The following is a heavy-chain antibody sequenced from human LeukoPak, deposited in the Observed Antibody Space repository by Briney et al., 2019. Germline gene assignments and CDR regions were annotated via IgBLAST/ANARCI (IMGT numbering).Heavy chain of an antibody. D-gene: IGHD6-6*01. Sequence: SVKVSCMASGGTFSSYAISWVRQAPGQGLEWMGGIIPIFGTANYAQKFQGRVTITTDESTSTAYMELSSLRSEDTAVYYCAIGGGGYSSSSDAFDIWGQGTMVTVSS. CDR2: IIPIFGTA. J-gene: IGHJ3*02. CDR3: AIGGGGYSSSSDAFDI. CDR1: GGTFSSYA. V-gene: IGHV1-69*05.